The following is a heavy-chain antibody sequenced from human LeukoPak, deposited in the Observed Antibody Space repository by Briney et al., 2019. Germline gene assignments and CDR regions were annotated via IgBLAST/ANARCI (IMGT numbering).Heavy chain of an antibody. CDR3: AREGIGLNSAIHY. Sequence: PGGSLRVSCAASGFTFSDHYMSCIRQAPGKGLVWVSYISSSGSTIYYADSVKGRFTISRDNAKNSLYLQMNSLRAEDTAVYYCAREGIGLNSAIHYWGQGTLVTVSS. D-gene: IGHD2-15*01. CDR1: GFTFSDHY. J-gene: IGHJ4*02. CDR2: ISSSGSTI. V-gene: IGHV3-11*01.